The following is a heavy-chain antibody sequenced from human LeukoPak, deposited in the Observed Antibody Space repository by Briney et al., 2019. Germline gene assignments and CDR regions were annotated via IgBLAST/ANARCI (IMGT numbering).Heavy chain of an antibody. Sequence: GESLKISCKGSGYSFTSYWIGWVRQMPGKGLEWMGIIYPGDSDTRYSPSFQGQVTISADKSISTAYLQWSSLKASDTAMYYCARHLPDYDFWSGYFLDYWGQGTLVTVSS. CDR3: ARHLPDYDFWSGYFLDY. V-gene: IGHV5-51*01. CDR1: GYSFTSYW. CDR2: IYPGDSDT. D-gene: IGHD3-3*01. J-gene: IGHJ4*02.